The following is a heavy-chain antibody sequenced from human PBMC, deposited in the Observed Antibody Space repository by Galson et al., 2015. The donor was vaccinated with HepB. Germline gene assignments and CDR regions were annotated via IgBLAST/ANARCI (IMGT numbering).Heavy chain of an antibody. CDR2: INSDGSST. J-gene: IGHJ4*02. D-gene: IGHD6-19*01. Sequence: SLRLSCAASGFTFSSYAMHWVRQAPGKGLVWVSRINSDGSSTSYADSVKGRFTISRDNAKNTLYLQMNSLRAEDTAVYYCARDLQQWLVAYYFDYWGQGTLVTVSS. CDR1: GFTFSSYA. V-gene: IGHV3-74*01. CDR3: ARDLQQWLVAYYFDY.